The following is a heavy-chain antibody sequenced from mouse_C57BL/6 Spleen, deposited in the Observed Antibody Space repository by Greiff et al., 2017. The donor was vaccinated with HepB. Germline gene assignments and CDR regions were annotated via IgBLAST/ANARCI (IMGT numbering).Heavy chain of an antibody. CDR2: IDPSDSYT. J-gene: IGHJ3*01. CDR3: ARRDSTVVAPEAY. CDR1: GYTFTSYW. V-gene: IGHV1-50*01. D-gene: IGHD1-1*01. Sequence: VQLQQSGAELVKPGASVKLSCKASGYTFTSYWMQWVKQRPGQGLEWIGEIDPSDSYTNYNQKFKGKATLTVDTSSSTAYMQLSSLTSEDSAVYYCARRDSTVVAPEAYWGQGTLVTVSA.